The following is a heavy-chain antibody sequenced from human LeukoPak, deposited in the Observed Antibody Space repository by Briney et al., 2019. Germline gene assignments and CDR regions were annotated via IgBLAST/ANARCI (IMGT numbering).Heavy chain of an antibody. Sequence: GSSVKVSCKASGGTFSSYAISWVRQAPGQGLEWMGRIIPILGIANYAQKFQGRVTITADKSTSTAYMELSSLRSEDTAVYYCARVRGGVLRYFDWPRDAFDIWGQGTMVTVSS. CDR2: IIPILGIA. D-gene: IGHD3-9*01. CDR3: ARVRGGVLRYFDWPRDAFDI. CDR1: GGTFSSYA. V-gene: IGHV1-69*04. J-gene: IGHJ3*02.